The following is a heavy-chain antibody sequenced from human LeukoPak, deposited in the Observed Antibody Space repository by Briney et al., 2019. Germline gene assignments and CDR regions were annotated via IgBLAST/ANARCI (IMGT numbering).Heavy chain of an antibody. Sequence: GGSLRLSCAASGFTFSTYWMHWVRQPPGKGLVWVSRINGDGTQTNYADSVKGRFTVSRDNAKNTLNLQMNSLRADDTAVYFCIRDLRDHDYWGQGALVTASS. J-gene: IGHJ4*02. V-gene: IGHV3-74*01. CDR2: INGDGTQT. CDR1: GFTFSTYW. CDR3: IRDLRDHDY.